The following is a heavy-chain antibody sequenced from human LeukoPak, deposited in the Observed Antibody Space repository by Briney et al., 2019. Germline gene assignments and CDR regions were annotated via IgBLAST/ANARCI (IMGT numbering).Heavy chain of an antibody. Sequence: GESLKISCKGSGYSFTSYWIGWVRQMPGKGLEWMGIIYPGDSDTGYSPSFQGQVTISADKSISTAYLQWSSLKASDTTMYYCGREGVHCGAHCLAACDIGGQATMATVAS. CDR1: GYSFTSYW. CDR3: GREGVHCGAHCLAACDI. J-gene: IGHJ3*02. D-gene: IGHD2-21*01. V-gene: IGHV5-51*01. CDR2: IYPGDSDT.